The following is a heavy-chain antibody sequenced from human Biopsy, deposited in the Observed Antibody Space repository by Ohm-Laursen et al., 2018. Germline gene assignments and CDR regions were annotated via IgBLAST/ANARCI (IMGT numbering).Heavy chain of an antibody. V-gene: IGHV1-8*01. Sequence: SVKVSCKASGYTFTSHDINWVRQATGQGLEWMGWMSPNTGNTVYAQRFQDRVTMTSDTSTGTAYMELTSLTFDDTAVYFCARWETTLGRSLDSWGQGTLVAVSS. D-gene: IGHD1-26*01. CDR3: ARWETTLGRSLDS. CDR2: MSPNTGNT. J-gene: IGHJ4*02. CDR1: GYTFTSHD.